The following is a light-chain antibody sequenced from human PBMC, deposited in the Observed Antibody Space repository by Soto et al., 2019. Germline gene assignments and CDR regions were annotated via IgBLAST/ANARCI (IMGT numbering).Light chain of an antibody. Sequence: IQLTQSPSSLSASVGDRVTITCRASQTISNSLNWYQQKPGKAPNLLIYNAFDLQDGVPSRFRGGGSGTEFTLTINGLQPEDFATYYCQQSYIVPYVFGQGTLLDIK. CDR1: QTISNS. CDR3: QQSYIVPYV. J-gene: IGKJ2*01. V-gene: IGKV1-39*01. CDR2: NAF.